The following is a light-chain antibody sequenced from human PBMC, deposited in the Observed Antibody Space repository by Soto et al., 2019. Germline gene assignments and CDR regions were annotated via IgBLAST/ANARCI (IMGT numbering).Light chain of an antibody. Sequence: DIQMTQSPASLSASVGDRVTITCRASQSISSNLNWYQQKPGKAPRLLIYAASSMETGVPSRFSGSGSGTDFTLTISSLQPEDFATYYCQQSYRTRFTFGPGTKVDIK. V-gene: IGKV1-39*01. CDR1: QSISSN. CDR2: AAS. J-gene: IGKJ3*01. CDR3: QQSYRTRFT.